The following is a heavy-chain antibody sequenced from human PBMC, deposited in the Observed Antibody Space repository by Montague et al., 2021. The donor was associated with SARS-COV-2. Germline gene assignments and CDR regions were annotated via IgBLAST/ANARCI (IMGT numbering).Heavy chain of an antibody. CDR2: MCYDGSKE. D-gene: IGHD6-13*01. J-gene: IGHJ4*02. V-gene: IGHV3-33*01. Sequence: SLRLSCAASGFTFSSHAMHWVRQPPGKGLEWVAVMCYDGSKENYADSVKGRFTISRDNSEHMLYLQLNSLRAEDKAVYYCARDTYSSTSGTLDFWGRGTLVTVSS. CDR3: ARDTYSSTSGTLDF. CDR1: GFTFSSHA.